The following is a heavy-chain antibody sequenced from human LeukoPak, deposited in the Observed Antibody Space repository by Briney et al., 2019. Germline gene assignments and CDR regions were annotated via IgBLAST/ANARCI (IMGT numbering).Heavy chain of an antibody. CDR2: IHHGGST. CDR1: GGSIDNYY. V-gene: IGHV4-59*01. Sequence: SETLSLTCTVSGGSIDNYYWSWIRQPPGKGLEWIGYIHHGGSTKYNPSLKSRVTISVDTSKNQFSLRMSSVTAADTAVYYCARDITDGRAFDIWGQGTKVTVSS. D-gene: IGHD1-14*01. CDR3: ARDITDGRAFDI. J-gene: IGHJ3*02.